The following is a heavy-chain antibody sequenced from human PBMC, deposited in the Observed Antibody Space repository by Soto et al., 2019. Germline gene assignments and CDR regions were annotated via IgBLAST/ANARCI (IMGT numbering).Heavy chain of an antibody. V-gene: IGHV3-21*01. J-gene: IGHJ3*02. CDR2: ISSSSSYI. CDR3: AREGVRGQQLGEDAFDI. Sequence: GGSLRLSCAASGFTFSSYSMNWVRQAPGKGLEWVSSISSSSSYIYYADSVKGRFTISRDNAKSSLYLQMNSLRAEDTAVYYCAREGVRGQQLGEDAFDIWGQGTMVTVSS. CDR1: GFTFSSYS. D-gene: IGHD6-13*01.